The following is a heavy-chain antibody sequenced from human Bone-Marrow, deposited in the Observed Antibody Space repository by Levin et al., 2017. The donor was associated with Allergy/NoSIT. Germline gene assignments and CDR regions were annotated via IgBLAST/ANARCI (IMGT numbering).Heavy chain of an antibody. CDR3: ARGTYLAVTGPDLEY. CDR2: INPHSGDT. J-gene: IGHJ4*02. V-gene: IGHV1-2*02. D-gene: IGHD2-21*02. Sequence: GLEWMSLINPHSGDTDSSPKFQGRLTVTRDTSINTAYMDLRSLTSDDTAVYFCARGTYLAVTGPDLEYWGQGTLVTVSS.